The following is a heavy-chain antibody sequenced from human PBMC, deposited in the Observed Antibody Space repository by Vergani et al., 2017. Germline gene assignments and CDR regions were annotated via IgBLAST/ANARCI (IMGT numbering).Heavy chain of an antibody. CDR2: ISGSAGST. Sequence: EVQPLESGGGLVKPGGSLRLSCAASGFTFSSNAMSWVRQAPGKGLEWVSTISGSAGSTYYADSVKGRFSISRDNSKNTLYLQMNSLRAEDTAVYYCAKGNRGAAGINYFDYWGQGTLVTVSS. CDR3: AKGNRGAAGINYFDY. D-gene: IGHD6-13*01. V-gene: IGHV3-23*01. CDR1: GFTFSSNA. J-gene: IGHJ4*02.